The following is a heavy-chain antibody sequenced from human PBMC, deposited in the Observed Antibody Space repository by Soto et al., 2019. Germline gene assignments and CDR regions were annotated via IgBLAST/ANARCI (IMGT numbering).Heavy chain of an antibody. D-gene: IGHD2-15*01. CDR1: GGSISSSSYY. CDR2: IYYSGST. V-gene: IGHV4-39*01. J-gene: IGHJ5*02. CDR3: ARRLRYCSGGSCYSFNWFDP. Sequence: QLQLQESGPGLVKPSETLSLTCTVSGGSISSSSYYWGWIRQPPGKGLEWIGSIYYSGSTYYNPSLKSRVTISVATSKNQFSLKLSSVTAADTAVYYCARRLRYCSGGSCYSFNWFDPWGQGTLVTVSS.